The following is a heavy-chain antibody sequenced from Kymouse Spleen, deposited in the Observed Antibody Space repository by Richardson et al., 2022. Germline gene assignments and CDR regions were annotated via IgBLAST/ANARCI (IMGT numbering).Heavy chain of an antibody. CDR2: IWYDGSNK. CDR3: ARDGYSSSSGYYYYGMDV. V-gene: IGHV3-33*01. CDR1: GFTFSSYG. D-gene: IGHD6-6*01. J-gene: IGHJ6*02. Sequence: QVQLVESGGGVVQPGRSLRLSCAASGFTFSSYGMHWVRQAPGKGLEWVAVIWYDGSNKYYADSVKGRFTISRDNSKNTLYLQMNSLRAEDTAVYYCARDGYSSSSGYYYYGMDVWGQGTTVTVSS.